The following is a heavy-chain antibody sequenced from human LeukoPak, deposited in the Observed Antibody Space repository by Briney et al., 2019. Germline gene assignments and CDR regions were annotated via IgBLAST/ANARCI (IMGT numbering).Heavy chain of an antibody. V-gene: IGHV3-30*02. CDR3: AKLPSTYSNYYYYMDV. Sequence: GGSLRLSSSPSGFTFSSYGMHWVRQAPGKGLKGVAFIRYDGSNKYYADSVKGRFTISRDNSKNTLYLQMNSLRAEDTAVYYCAKLPSTYSNYYYYMDVWGKGTTVTVSS. CDR2: IRYDGSNK. CDR1: GFTFSSYG. D-gene: IGHD4-11*01. J-gene: IGHJ6*03.